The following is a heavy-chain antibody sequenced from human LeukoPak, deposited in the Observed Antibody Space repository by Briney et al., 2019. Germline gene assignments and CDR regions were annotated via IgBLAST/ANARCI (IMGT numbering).Heavy chain of an antibody. V-gene: IGHV3-23*01. D-gene: IGHD3-22*01. CDR2: ISGSGGST. Sequence: GGSLRLSCAASGFTFSSYAMSWVRQAPGKGLEWVSAISGSGGSTYYADSVKGRFTISRDNAKNSLYLQMNSLRAEDTAVYYCARVEYYYDSSGYYYFDYWGQGTLVTASS. CDR3: ARVEYYYDSSGYYYFDY. J-gene: IGHJ4*02. CDR1: GFTFSSYA.